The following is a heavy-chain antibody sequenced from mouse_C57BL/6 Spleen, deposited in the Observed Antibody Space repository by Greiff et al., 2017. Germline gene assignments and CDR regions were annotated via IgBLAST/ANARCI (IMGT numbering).Heavy chain of an antibody. J-gene: IGHJ3*01. D-gene: IGHD1-2*01. CDR2: IDPSDSYT. Sequence: QVQLQQPGAELVMPGASVKLSCKASGYTFTSYWMHWVKQRPGQGLEWIGEIDPSDSYTNYNQKFKGKSTLTVEKSSSTAYMQLSSLTSEDSAVYYCAGDYYGPFAYWGQGTLVTVSA. CDR3: AGDYYGPFAY. CDR1: GYTFTSYW. V-gene: IGHV1-69*01.